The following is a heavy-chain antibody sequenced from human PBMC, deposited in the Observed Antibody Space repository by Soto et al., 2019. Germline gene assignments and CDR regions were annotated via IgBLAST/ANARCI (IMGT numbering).Heavy chain of an antibody. Sequence: SETLSLTCTVSGGSISSGGYYWSWIRQHPGKGLEWIGYIYYSGSTYYNPSLKSRVTISVDTSKNQFSLKLSSVTAADTAVYYCARGGRGQPYYFDYWGQGTLVTVSS. CDR2: IYYSGST. D-gene: IGHD1-26*01. J-gene: IGHJ4*02. V-gene: IGHV4-31*03. CDR1: GGSISSGGYY. CDR3: ARGGRGQPYYFDY.